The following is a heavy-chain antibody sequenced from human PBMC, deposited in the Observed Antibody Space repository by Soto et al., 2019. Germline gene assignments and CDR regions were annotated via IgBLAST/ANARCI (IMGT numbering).Heavy chain of an antibody. D-gene: IGHD3-10*01. Sequence: SETLSLTCAVYGGSFSGYYWSWIRQPPGKGLEWIGEINHSGSTNYNPSLKSRVTISVDTSKNQFSLKLSSVTAADTAVYYCARGYYYGSGSYFYWGQGTLVTVSS. V-gene: IGHV4-34*01. CDR1: GGSFSGYY. CDR2: INHSGST. CDR3: ARGYYYGSGSYFY. J-gene: IGHJ4*02.